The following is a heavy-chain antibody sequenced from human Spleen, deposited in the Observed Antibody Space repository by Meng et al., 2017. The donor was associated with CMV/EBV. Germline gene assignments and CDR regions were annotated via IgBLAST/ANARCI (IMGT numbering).Heavy chain of an antibody. CDR1: GLTFSNYW. Sequence: SCAASGLTFSNYWMSWVRQAPGKGLEWVANIKQDGSEKYYVDSVKGRFTISRDNAKNSLYLQMNSLRAEDTAVYYCARAMVRGVCDYWGQGTLVTVSS. J-gene: IGHJ4*02. V-gene: IGHV3-7*01. CDR3: ARAMVRGVCDY. D-gene: IGHD3-10*01. CDR2: IKQDGSEK.